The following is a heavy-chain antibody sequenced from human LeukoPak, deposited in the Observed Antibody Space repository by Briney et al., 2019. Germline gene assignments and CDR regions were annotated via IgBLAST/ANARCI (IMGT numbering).Heavy chain of an antibody. D-gene: IGHD5-12*01. Sequence: PGGSLRLSCAASGFTFSSYAMSWVRQAPGKGLEWVSGISSSGSDTYYTDSVKGRFTISRDSSKKTVYLQMNSLRPEDTAVYYCARGKSGYDWDYWGQGTLVSVSS. V-gene: IGHV3-23*01. CDR1: GFTFSSYA. J-gene: IGHJ4*02. CDR3: ARGKSGYDWDY. CDR2: ISSSGSDT.